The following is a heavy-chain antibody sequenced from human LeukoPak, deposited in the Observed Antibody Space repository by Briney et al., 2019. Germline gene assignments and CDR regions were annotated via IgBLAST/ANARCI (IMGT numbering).Heavy chain of an antibody. V-gene: IGHV1-69*13. D-gene: IGHD4-11*01. CDR2: IIPIFGTA. Sequence: GASVKVSCKASGGTLSSYAISWVRQAPGQGLEWMGGIIPIFGTANYAQKFQGRVTITADESTSTAYMELSSLRSEDTAVYYCARVSTVTTNYYYYGMDVWGQGTTVTVSS. CDR3: ARVSTVTTNYYYYGMDV. J-gene: IGHJ6*02. CDR1: GGTLSSYA.